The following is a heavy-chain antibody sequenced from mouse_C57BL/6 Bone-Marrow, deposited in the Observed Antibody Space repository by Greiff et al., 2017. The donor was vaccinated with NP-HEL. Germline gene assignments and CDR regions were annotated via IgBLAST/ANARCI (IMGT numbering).Heavy chain of an antibody. CDR3: ASYDDVSWFAY. Sequence: QVQLQQSGAELVRPGTSVKMSCKASGYTFTNYWIGWAKQRPGHGLEWIGDIYPGGGYTNYNEKFKGKATLTADKSSSTAYMQFSSLTSEDSAIYYCASYDDVSWFAYWGQGTLVTVSA. V-gene: IGHV1-63*01. CDR2: IYPGGGYT. J-gene: IGHJ3*01. CDR1: GYTFTNYW. D-gene: IGHD2-4*01.